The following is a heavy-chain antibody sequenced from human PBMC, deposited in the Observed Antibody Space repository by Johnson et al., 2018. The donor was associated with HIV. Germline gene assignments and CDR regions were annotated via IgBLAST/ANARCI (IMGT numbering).Heavy chain of an antibody. V-gene: IGHV3-9*01. D-gene: IGHD2-15*01. CDR3: ARDLSRRAIYSGAFDI. J-gene: IGHJ3*02. Sequence: VQLVESGGTLVQPDRSLRLSCASSGFTFEDYAMHWVRQGPGKGLEWVSGISWNSDTLVYADSVKGRFTISRDNADNSLHLQMNSLRPEDTALYYCARDLSRRAIYSGAFDIWDQGTMVTVSS. CDR2: ISWNSDTL. CDR1: GFTFEDYA.